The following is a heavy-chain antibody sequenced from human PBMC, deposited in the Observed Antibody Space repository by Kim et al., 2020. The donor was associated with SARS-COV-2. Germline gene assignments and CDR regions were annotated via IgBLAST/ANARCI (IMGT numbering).Heavy chain of an antibody. CDR2: IYYSGST. V-gene: IGHV4-39*01. D-gene: IGHD3-22*01. CDR3: VDYYDSSGYPYPYAFDI. Sequence: SETLSLTCTVSGGSISSSSYYWGWIRQPPGKGLEWIGSIYYSGSTYYNPSLKSRVTISVDTSKNQFSLKLSSVTAADTAVYYCVDYYDSSGYPYPYAFDIWGQGTMVTVSS. J-gene: IGHJ3*02. CDR1: GGSISSSSYY.